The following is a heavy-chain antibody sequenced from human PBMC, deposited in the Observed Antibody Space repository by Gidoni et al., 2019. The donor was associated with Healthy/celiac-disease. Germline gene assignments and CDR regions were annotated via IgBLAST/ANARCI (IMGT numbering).Heavy chain of an antibody. CDR2: ISSSSSYT. V-gene: IGHV3-11*06. J-gene: IGHJ4*02. Sequence: QVQLVESGGGLVKPGGSLRLSCAASGFTFSDYYMSWIRQAPGKGLEWVSYISSSSSYTNYADSVKGRFTISRDNAKNSLYLQMNSLRAEDTAVYYCARDWKTSLGYCSGGSCYETTPGWGQGTLVTVSS. D-gene: IGHD2-15*01. CDR1: GFTFSDYY. CDR3: ARDWKTSLGYCSGGSCYETTPG.